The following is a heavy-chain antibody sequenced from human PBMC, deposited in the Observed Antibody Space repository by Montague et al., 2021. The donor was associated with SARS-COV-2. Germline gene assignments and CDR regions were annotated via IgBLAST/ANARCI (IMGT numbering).Heavy chain of an antibody. V-gene: IGHV4-34*01. CDR2: INHSGST. CDR1: GGSFSGYY. Sequence: SETLSLTCAVYGGSFSGYYWSWIRQPPGTGLEWIGEINHSGSTNYNPSPKSRVTISVDTSKNQFSLRLSSVTAADTAVYYCASGSRQWWVRPPHYSYFDDWGQGTLVTVSS. D-gene: IGHD6-19*01. CDR3: ASGSRQWWVRPPHYSYFDD. J-gene: IGHJ4*02.